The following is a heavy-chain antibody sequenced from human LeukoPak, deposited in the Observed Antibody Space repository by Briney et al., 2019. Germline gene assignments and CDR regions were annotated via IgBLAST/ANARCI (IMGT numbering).Heavy chain of an antibody. Sequence: ASVKVSCKVSGYTLTELSMHWVRQAPGKGLEWMGGFDPEDGETIYAQKFQGRVTMTEDTSTDTAYMELSSLRSEDTAVYYCARDSSSWYRGSYYYYMDVWGKGTTVTVSS. CDR2: FDPEDGET. V-gene: IGHV1-24*01. J-gene: IGHJ6*03. CDR1: GYTLTELS. D-gene: IGHD6-13*01. CDR3: ARDSSSWYRGSYYYYMDV.